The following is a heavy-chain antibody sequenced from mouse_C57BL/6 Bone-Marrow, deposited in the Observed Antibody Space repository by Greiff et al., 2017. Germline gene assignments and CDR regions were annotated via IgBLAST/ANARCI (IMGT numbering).Heavy chain of an antibody. D-gene: IGHD1-1*01. CDR2: IHPNSGST. CDR3: ASPYYYGSSFAWFAY. V-gene: IGHV1-64*01. J-gene: IGHJ3*01. Sequence: QVQLQQPGAELVKPGASVKLSCKASGYTFTSYWMHWVKQRPGQGLEWIGIIHPNSGSTNYNEKFKSKATLTVDKSSSTAYMQLSSLTSEDSAVYYCASPYYYGSSFAWFAYWGQGTLVTVSA. CDR1: GYTFTSYW.